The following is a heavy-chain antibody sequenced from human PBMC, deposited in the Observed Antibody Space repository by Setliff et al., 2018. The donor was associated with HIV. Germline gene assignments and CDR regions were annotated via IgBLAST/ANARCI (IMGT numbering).Heavy chain of an antibody. V-gene: IGHV3-21*01. CDR2: ISSSSSYI. CDR3: ARYRAAAVTWYFDL. D-gene: IGHD6-13*01. J-gene: IGHJ2*01. CDR1: GFTFSTYA. Sequence: GGSLRLSCAASGFTFSTYAMHWVRQAPGKGLEWVSSISSSSSYIYYADSVKGRFTISRDNAKNSLYLQMNSLRAEDTAVYYCARYRAAAVTWYFDLWGRGTLVTVSS.